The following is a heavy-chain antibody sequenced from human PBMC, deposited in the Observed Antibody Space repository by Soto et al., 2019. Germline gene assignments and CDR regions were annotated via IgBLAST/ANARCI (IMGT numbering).Heavy chain of an antibody. CDR1: GYTVSGHY. Sequence: ASVKVSCKASGYTVSGHYMHWIRQAPGQGPEWLGWINANSGDTDRAPKFQDRLTMTRDTSIRTAYMELSRLRSDDTAVYYCARGGALDGTSPPFNHWGQGTLVTVS. CDR2: INANSGDT. CDR3: ARGGALDGTSPPFNH. J-gene: IGHJ4*02. D-gene: IGHD6-19*01. V-gene: IGHV1-2*02.